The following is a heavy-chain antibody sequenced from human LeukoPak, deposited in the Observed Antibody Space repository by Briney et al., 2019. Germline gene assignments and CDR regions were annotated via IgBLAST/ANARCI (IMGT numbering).Heavy chain of an antibody. J-gene: IGHJ3*02. CDR2: ISSSSSSYI. Sequence: GGSLRLSCAASGFTFSSYSLNWVRQAPGKGLEWVSSISSSSSSYIYYADSVKGRFTISRDNAKNSLYLQMNSLRAEDTAVYYCARDDPERDSSGYYEKKRYDAFDIWGQGTMVTVSS. D-gene: IGHD3-22*01. V-gene: IGHV3-21*01. CDR1: GFTFSSYS. CDR3: ARDDPERDSSGYYEKKRYDAFDI.